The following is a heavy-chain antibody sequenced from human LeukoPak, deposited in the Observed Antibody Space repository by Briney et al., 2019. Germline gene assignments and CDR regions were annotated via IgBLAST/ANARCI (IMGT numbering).Heavy chain of an antibody. V-gene: IGHV4-39*07. CDR2: IYYSGST. Sequence: PSETLSLTCTVSGGSISSSSYYWGWIRQPPGKGLEWIGSIYYSGSTYYNPSLKSRVTISVDTSKNQFSLKLSSVTAADTAVYYCASGPERLLLRLYAFDIWGQGTMVTVSS. CDR1: GGSISSSSYY. CDR3: ASGPERLLLRLYAFDI. J-gene: IGHJ3*02. D-gene: IGHD3-22*01.